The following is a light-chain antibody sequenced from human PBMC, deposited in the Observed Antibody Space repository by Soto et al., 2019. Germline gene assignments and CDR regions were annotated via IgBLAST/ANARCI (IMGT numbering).Light chain of an antibody. CDR3: SSNVVGTNLKI. CDR1: YSDVGGSNY. V-gene: IGLV2-8*01. J-gene: IGLJ2*01. CDR2: EVI. Sequence: QSALTQPPSASGSPGQSVTISCTGTYSDVGGSNYVSWYQQHPGKAPKLVIYEVIQRPSGVPDRFSGSRSGNTASLTVSRLQAEDEADYYCSSNVVGTNLKIFGGGPKRTVL.